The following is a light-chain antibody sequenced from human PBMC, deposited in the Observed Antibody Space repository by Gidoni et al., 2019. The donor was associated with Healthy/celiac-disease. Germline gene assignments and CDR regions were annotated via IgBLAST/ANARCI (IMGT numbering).Light chain of an antibody. CDR2: EVS. Sequence: QSALTQPPSASGSPGQSVTISCTGTSSDVGGYNYVSWYHTHPGNALTLMIYEVSQRTSAVHDRFSGSKSCTPASLTVSELQAEDVAEYYCSSYACSNHLVFGGGTTLTVL. CDR1: SSDVGGYNY. V-gene: IGLV2-8*01. J-gene: IGLJ2*01. CDR3: SSYACSNHLV.